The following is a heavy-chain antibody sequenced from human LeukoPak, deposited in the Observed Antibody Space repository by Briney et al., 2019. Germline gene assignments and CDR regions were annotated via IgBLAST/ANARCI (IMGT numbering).Heavy chain of an antibody. J-gene: IGHJ6*03. CDR1: GFTFSSYE. Sequence: GGSLRLSCAASGFTFSSYEMNWVRQAPGKGLEWVSYISSSGSTIYYADSVKGRFTISRDNAKNSLYLQMNSLRAEDTAVYYCAKNGDRGAYCSGGSCYPYYYYYMDVWGKGTTVTISS. CDR2: ISSSGSTI. D-gene: IGHD2-15*01. CDR3: AKNGDRGAYCSGGSCYPYYYYYMDV. V-gene: IGHV3-48*03.